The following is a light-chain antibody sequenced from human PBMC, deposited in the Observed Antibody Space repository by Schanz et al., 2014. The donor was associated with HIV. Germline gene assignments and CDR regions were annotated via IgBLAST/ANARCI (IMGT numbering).Light chain of an antibody. CDR1: QIIGSD. Sequence: IQMTQSPSSLSASAGDRVTITCRASQIIGSDLAWYQQKAGEVPKLLIYKASTLQSGVPSRFSGSGSGTEFTLTISSLQPEDFATYYCQQLNNFFTFGGGTRVEV. V-gene: IGKV1D-13*01. CDR3: QQLNNFFT. CDR2: KAS. J-gene: IGKJ4*01.